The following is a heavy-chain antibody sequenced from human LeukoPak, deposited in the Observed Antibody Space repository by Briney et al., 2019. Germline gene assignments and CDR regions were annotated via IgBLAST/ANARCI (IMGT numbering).Heavy chain of an antibody. CDR2: IYYSGST. Sequence: SETLSLTCTVCGGSISSYYWSWIRQPPGKGLEWIGYIYYSGSTNYNPSLKSRVTISVDTSKNQFSLKLSSVTAADTAVYYCARDEDSAYGSGSYLSWGQGTLVTVSS. J-gene: IGHJ5*02. V-gene: IGHV4-59*01. CDR1: GGSISSYY. D-gene: IGHD3-10*01. CDR3: ARDEDSAYGSGSYLS.